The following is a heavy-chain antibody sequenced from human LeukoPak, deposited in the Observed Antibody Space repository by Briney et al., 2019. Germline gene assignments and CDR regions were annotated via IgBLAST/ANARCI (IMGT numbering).Heavy chain of an antibody. J-gene: IGHJ4*02. D-gene: IGHD4-17*01. CDR3: ARGDNGYGDFGA. CDR2: ISAYNGNT. V-gene: IGHV1-18*01. Sequence: ASAKVSCKASGYTFTSYSINWVRQAPGQGLEWMGWISAYNGNTNYAQKPQGRVTMTTDTSTSTAYMELRSLRSDDTAVYYCARGDNGYGDFGAWGQGTLVTVSS. CDR1: GYTFTSYS.